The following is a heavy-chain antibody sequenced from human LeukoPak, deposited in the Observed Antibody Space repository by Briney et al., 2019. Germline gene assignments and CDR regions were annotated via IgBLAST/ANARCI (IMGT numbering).Heavy chain of an antibody. CDR1: GGTFSSYA. CDR2: IIPIFGTA. V-gene: IGHV1-69*13. CDR3: ARSAIERGLLDY. D-gene: IGHD2-21*01. Sequence: SVKVPCKASGGTFSSYAISWVRQAPGQGLEWMGGIIPIFGTANYAQKFQGRVTITADESTSTAYMELSSLRSEDTAVYYCARSAIERGLLDYWGQGTLVTVSS. J-gene: IGHJ4*02.